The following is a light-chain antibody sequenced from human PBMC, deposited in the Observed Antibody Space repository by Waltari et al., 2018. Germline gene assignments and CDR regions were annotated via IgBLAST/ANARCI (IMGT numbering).Light chain of an antibody. V-gene: IGLV2-23*01. CDR2: EGS. Sequence: QSALTQPASVSGSPGQAITISCTGTSSAVRNYNLVSWYQQHPGKAPKLMIYEGSKRPSGVSNRFSGSKSGNTASLTISGLQAEDEADYYCCSYAGSNTYVFGTGTKVTVL. J-gene: IGLJ1*01. CDR1: SSAVRNYNL. CDR3: CSYAGSNTYV.